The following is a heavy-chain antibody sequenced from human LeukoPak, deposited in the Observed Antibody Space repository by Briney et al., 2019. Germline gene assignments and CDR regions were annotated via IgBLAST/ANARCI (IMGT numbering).Heavy chain of an antibody. CDR3: ARGSGSFSGGFDY. D-gene: IGHD1-26*01. Sequence: PGRSLRLSCAASGFTFSSYGMHWVRQTPDKGLEWVAIIWSDGSNKYYADSVKGRFTISRANSKNTLYLQMNSLRAEDTAVYYCARGSGSFSGGFDYWGQGTLVTVSS. J-gene: IGHJ4*02. CDR2: IWSDGSNK. V-gene: IGHV3-33*01. CDR1: GFTFSSYG.